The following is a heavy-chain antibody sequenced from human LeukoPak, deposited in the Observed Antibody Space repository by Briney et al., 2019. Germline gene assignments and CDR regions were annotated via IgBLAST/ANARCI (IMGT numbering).Heavy chain of an antibody. V-gene: IGHV1-46*01. J-gene: IGHJ4*02. CDR1: GYTFTSYY. CDR2: INPSGGST. CDR3: ARDRRRGHYFDY. D-gene: IGHD3-10*01. Sequence: ASVKVSCKASGYTFTSYYMHWVRQAPGQGLEWMGIINPSGGSTSYAQKFQGRVTMTRDTSTSTVHMELSSLRSEDTAVYYCARDRRRGHYFDYWGQGTLVTVSS.